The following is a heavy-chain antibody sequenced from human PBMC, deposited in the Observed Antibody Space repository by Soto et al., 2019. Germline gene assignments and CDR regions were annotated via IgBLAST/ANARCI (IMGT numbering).Heavy chain of an antibody. V-gene: IGHV1-18*04. J-gene: IGHJ4*02. CDR1: GYTFTNTG. D-gene: IGHD1-7*01. CDR3: ARAGASNWNYISSSS. Sequence: ASVKVSCKTSGYTFTNTGVIWVRQAPGQGLEWMGWISAKSGDTNYAPNLQGRVTMTTDTSTTTAYMELRSLTSDDTAVYYCARAGASNWNYISSSSWGQGTLVTVSS. CDR2: ISAKSGDT.